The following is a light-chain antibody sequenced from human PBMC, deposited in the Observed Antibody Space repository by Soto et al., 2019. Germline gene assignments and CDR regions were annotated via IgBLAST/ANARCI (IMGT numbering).Light chain of an antibody. Sequence: QSVLTQPASVSGSPGQSITISCTGTSSDVGGYNYVSWYQQHPGKAPKLKIYDVSNRPSGVSNRFSGSKSGNTASLTISGLQAEDEADYYCSSYTSSSTLDWVFGGGTKLTVL. V-gene: IGLV2-14*01. J-gene: IGLJ3*02. CDR1: SSDVGGYNY. CDR3: SSYTSSSTLDWV. CDR2: DVS.